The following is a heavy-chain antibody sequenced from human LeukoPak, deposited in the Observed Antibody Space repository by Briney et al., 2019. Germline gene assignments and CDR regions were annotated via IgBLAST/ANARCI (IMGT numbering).Heavy chain of an antibody. CDR2: IRYDGSNK. D-gene: IGHD4-23*01. CDR1: GFTFSNYG. J-gene: IGHJ4*02. V-gene: IGHV3-30*02. Sequence: GGSLRLSCAASGFTFSNYGMHWVRQAPGKGLEWVAFIRYDGSNKYYADSVKGRFTISRDNSKNTLYLQMNSLRAEDTAVYYCATPGGPTVVTPFDYWGQGTLVTVSS. CDR3: ATPGGPTVVTPFDY.